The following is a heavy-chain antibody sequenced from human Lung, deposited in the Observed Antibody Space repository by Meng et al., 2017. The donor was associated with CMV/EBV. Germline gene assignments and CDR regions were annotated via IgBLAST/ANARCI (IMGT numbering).Heavy chain of an antibody. J-gene: IGHJ4*02. Sequence: QPQLVQSGAEVEKPGASAKGSCKASGYSFSIFGISWVRQVPGQRLEWVGWSSTRYGQTRYAQNLQGRVILSTDASTNTAYMTLRDLTFDDTAVYFCARESERFGELYDYWGQGTLVTVYS. CDR2: SSTRYGQT. CDR1: GYSFSIFG. V-gene: IGHV1-18*01. D-gene: IGHD3-10*01. CDR3: ARESERFGELYDY.